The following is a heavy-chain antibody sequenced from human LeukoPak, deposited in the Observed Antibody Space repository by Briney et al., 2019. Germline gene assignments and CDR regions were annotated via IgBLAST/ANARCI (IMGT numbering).Heavy chain of an antibody. Sequence: GGSLRLPCAASGFTFSSYAMSWVRQAPGKGLEWVSAITNSGGSAYYADSVKGRFTISRDNSKNTLYLQMNSLRAEDTAVYYCARGEAGTFDYWGQGTLVTVSS. J-gene: IGHJ4*02. CDR2: ITNSGGSA. CDR3: ARGEAGTFDY. CDR1: GFTFSSYA. D-gene: IGHD6-19*01. V-gene: IGHV3-23*01.